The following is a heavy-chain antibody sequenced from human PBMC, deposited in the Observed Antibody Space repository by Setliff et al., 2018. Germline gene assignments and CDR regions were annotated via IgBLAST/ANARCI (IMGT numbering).Heavy chain of an antibody. Sequence: GGSLRLSCAASGFTFSSYSMNWVRQAPGKGLEWVSAISGSGGSTYYADSVKGRFTISRDNSKNTLYLQMNSLRAEDTAVYYCARGGYSRGPPVYYFDYWGQGTLVTVSS. D-gene: IGHD5-12*01. CDR2: ISGSGGST. J-gene: IGHJ4*02. V-gene: IGHV3-23*01. CDR1: GFTFSSYS. CDR3: ARGGYSRGPPVYYFDY.